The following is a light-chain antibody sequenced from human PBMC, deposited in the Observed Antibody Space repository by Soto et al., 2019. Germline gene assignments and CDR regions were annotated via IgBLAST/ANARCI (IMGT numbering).Light chain of an antibody. Sequence: QSALTQPPSASGSPGQSVTISCTGTSRNVGEYNYVSWYQQHPAKAPKLVIYEVTKRPSGVPDRFSGSKSGNTASLTVSGLQAEDEADYYCTSVGSSGVFGGGTKLTVL. CDR1: SRNVGEYNY. CDR2: EVT. J-gene: IGLJ3*02. V-gene: IGLV2-8*01. CDR3: TSVGSSGV.